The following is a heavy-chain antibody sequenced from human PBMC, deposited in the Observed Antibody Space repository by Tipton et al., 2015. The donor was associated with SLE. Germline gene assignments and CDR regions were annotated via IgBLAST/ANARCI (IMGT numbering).Heavy chain of an antibody. J-gene: IGHJ6*02. D-gene: IGHD3-10*01. V-gene: IGHV4-59*12. CDR2: IYYSGST. Sequence: LRLSCTVSGGSISSYYWSWIRQPPGKGLEWIGYIYYSGSTNYNPSLKSRVTISVDTSKNQFSLKLTSVTAADTAVYYCAREPRGTYYYGSGSVLYYGMDVWGQGTTVTVSS. CDR1: GGSISSYY. CDR3: AREPRGTYYYGSGSVLYYGMDV.